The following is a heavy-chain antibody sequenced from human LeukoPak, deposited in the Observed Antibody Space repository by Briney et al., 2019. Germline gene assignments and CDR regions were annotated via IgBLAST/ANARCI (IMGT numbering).Heavy chain of an antibody. CDR3: ARGGYSYGTLDY. CDR2: IISSSSYI. D-gene: IGHD5-18*01. V-gene: IGHV3-21*04. CDR1: GFTFSSYS. Sequence: PGGSLRLSCAPSGFTFSSYSMNWFRQAPGKGREWVSSIISSSSYIYYADSVKGRFTISRDNAKNSLYLQMNSLRAEDTAVYYCARGGYSYGTLDYWGQGTLVTVSS. J-gene: IGHJ4*02.